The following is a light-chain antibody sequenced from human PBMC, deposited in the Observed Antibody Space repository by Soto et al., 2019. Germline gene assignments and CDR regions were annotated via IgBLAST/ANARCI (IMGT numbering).Light chain of an antibody. CDR2: EVT. V-gene: IGLV2-8*01. J-gene: IGLJ1*01. CDR3: SSYAGSNNFVV. CDR1: SSDIGGYKH. Sequence: QSALTKPPSASGSPGQSVTISCTGTSSDIGGYKHVSWYQQYPGKAPKLMIYEVTKRPSGVPDRFSGSKSGNTASLTVSGLXVEDEADYYCSSYAGSNNFVVFGTGTKVTVL.